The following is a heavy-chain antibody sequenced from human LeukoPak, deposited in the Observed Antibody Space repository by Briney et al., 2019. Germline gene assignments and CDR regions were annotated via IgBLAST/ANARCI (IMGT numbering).Heavy chain of an antibody. CDR2: IWYDGSNK. D-gene: IGHD3-22*01. V-gene: IGHV3-33*01. Sequence: GRSLRLSCAASGFTFSSYGMHWVRQAPGKGLEWVAVIWYDGSNKYYADSVKGRFTISRDNSKNTLYLQMNSLRAEDTAVYYCAREGYYDSSGYLYYFDYWGQGTLVTVSS. CDR1: GFTFSSYG. J-gene: IGHJ4*02. CDR3: AREGYYDSSGYLYYFDY.